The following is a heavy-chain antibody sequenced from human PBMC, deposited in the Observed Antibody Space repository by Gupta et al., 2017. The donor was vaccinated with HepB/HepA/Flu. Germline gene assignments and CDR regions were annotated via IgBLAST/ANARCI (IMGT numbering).Heavy chain of an antibody. D-gene: IGHD3-3*01. CDR2: IFSNDEK. J-gene: IGHJ4*02. CDR1: GFSLHNSRMG. V-gene: IGHV2-26*01. CDR3: ARIRFFARLPREF. Sequence: VTLKESGPALVTPTETLTLTCTVSGFSLHNSRMGVSWIRQPPGQALEWLAQIFSNDEKTYNTSLKSRLTTAKDSAKRQVVRNLHNLAPVDADTYVGARIRFFARLPREFWGQGLLVMVSS.